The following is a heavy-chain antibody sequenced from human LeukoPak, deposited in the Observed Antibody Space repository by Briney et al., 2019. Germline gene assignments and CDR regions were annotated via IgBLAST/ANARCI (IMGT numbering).Heavy chain of an antibody. Sequence: ASVKVSCKSSVCTFSSYAIHWVRQARGQGLKWMGGIIPICGTANYAQKFQGRVTITADEYTSTAYMELSRLRSDDTAMYSCARSYIEGRCFDYWGQGTLVTVSS. J-gene: IGHJ4*02. CDR1: VCTFSSYA. CDR3: ARSYIEGRCFDY. CDR2: IIPICGTA. V-gene: IGHV1-69*13. D-gene: IGHD3-16*01.